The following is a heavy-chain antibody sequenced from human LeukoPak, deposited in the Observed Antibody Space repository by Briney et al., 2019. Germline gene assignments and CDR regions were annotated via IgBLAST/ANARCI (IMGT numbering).Heavy chain of an antibody. CDR1: GGSISSGGYY. Sequence: SETLSLTCTVSGGSISSGGYYCSWIRQHPGKGLEWIGYIYYSGSTYYNPSLKSRVTISVDTSKNQFSLKLSSVTAADTAVYYCARYCSGGSCYNDAFDIWGQGTMVTVSS. J-gene: IGHJ3*02. CDR2: IYYSGST. D-gene: IGHD2-15*01. V-gene: IGHV4-31*03. CDR3: ARYCSGGSCYNDAFDI.